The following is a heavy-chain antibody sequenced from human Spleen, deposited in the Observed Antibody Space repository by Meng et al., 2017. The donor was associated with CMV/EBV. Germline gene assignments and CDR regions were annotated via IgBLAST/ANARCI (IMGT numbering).Heavy chain of an antibody. J-gene: IGHJ6*02. D-gene: IGHD3-3*01. CDR2: SNADNGNT. Sequence: ASVKVSCKASGYTFTSYAMHWVRQAPGQRLEWMGWSNADNGNTKYSQEFQGRVTITRDTSASTAYMELSSLRSEDTAVYYCARDRTIFGVVIKRNGMDVWGQGTTVTVSS. V-gene: IGHV1-3*02. CDR3: ARDRTIFGVVIKRNGMDV. CDR1: GYTFTSYA.